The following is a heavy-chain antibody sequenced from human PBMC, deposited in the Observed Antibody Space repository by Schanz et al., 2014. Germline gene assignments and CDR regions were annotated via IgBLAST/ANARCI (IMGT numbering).Heavy chain of an antibody. V-gene: IGHV3-48*01. CDR3: VRDTFFAFDF. CDR2: VSRSTPVI. Sequence: EVQLVESGGGLVQPGWSLRLSCTASGFTFSSYSMNWVRQAPGKGLEWVSYVSRSTPVIYYADSVKGRFTMSRDNAKNSVFLQMNSLRAKDTAVYYCVRDTFFAFDFWGHGTLVTDSS. D-gene: IGHD3-3*01. CDR1: GFTFSSYS. J-gene: IGHJ4*01.